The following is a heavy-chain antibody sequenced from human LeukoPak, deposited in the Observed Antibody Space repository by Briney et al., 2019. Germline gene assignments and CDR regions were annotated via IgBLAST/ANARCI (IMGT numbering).Heavy chain of an antibody. CDR1: AYTSPNYG. Sequence: GASVKVSCKASAYTSPNYGITWVRQAPGRGLEWMGWIRTYNGNTHYAQKFQGRVTMTTDTPTKTVYMELSNLRSNDTAVYYCALPAKGAFFYYYMEVWGKGTTVTVSS. CDR3: ALPAKGAFFYYYMEV. J-gene: IGHJ6*03. V-gene: IGHV1-18*01. D-gene: IGHD2-2*01. CDR2: IRTYNGNT.